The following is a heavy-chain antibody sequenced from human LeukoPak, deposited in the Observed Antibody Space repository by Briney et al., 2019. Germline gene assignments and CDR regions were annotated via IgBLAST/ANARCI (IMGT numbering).Heavy chain of an antibody. D-gene: IGHD6-6*01. J-gene: IGHJ4*02. V-gene: IGHV3-33*01. CDR2: IWYDGSKK. CDR3: ARAHSSSSTFDL. CDR1: GFTFSDYG. Sequence: GGSLRLSCAASGFTFSDYGIHWVRQAPGQGLEWVALIWYDGSKKYYADSVKGRFTISRDNTRNTLYLQLNSLRADDTAVYYCARAHSSSSTFDLWGQGTLVTVSS.